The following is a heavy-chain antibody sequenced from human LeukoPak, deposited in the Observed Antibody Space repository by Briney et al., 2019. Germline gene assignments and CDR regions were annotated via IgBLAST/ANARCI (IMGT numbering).Heavy chain of an antibody. Sequence: GGSLRLSCAASGFTFSSYGMHWVRQAPGKGLEWVALISYDGSNEYYADSVKGRFTISRDNSKNTLYLQMNSLRGEDTAVYYCAKVRVVFNWNYAYYFDYWGQGTLVTVSS. D-gene: IGHD1-7*01. CDR3: AKVRVVFNWNYAYYFDY. J-gene: IGHJ4*02. CDR1: GFTFSSYG. CDR2: ISYDGSNE. V-gene: IGHV3-30*18.